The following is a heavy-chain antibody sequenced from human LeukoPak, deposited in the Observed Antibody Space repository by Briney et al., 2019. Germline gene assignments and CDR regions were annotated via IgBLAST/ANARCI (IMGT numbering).Heavy chain of an antibody. CDR2: ISFNGST. CDR3: ARDGFSDGDGVFFFDY. D-gene: IGHD4-17*01. J-gene: IGHJ4*02. Sequence: PSETLSLTCTVSTASISNYYWSWIRQPPGKGLEWIGYISFNGSTNYNPSLKSRVAISIDTSKNQFSLKVTSVTAADTAVYYRARDGFSDGDGVFFFDYWGQGTLVTVSS. CDR1: TASISNYY. V-gene: IGHV4-59*01.